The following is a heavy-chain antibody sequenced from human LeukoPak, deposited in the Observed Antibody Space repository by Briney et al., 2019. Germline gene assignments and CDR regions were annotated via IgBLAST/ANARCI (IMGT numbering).Heavy chain of an antibody. J-gene: IGHJ4*02. CDR3: AREVRGTYLDH. Sequence: GGSLRLSCAASGFTFSSYTMNWVRQAPGQGLEWVSYISSGGGSIFYADSVKGRFSISRDNAKNSLYMQMNSLRDDDTAVYFCAREVRGTYLDHWGQGTLVTVSS. V-gene: IGHV3-48*02. CDR2: ISSGGGSI. D-gene: IGHD4/OR15-4a*01. CDR1: GFTFSSYT.